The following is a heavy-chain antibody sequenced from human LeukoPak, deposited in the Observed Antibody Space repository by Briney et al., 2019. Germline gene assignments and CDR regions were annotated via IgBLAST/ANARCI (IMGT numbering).Heavy chain of an antibody. CDR2: VSGSGGIT. Sequence: GGSLRLSCAVSGITLSNYGMTWVRQAPGKGLEWVSHVSGSGGITYYADSVKGRFTIFRDNSKNTLYLQMDSLRAEDTAVYYCATITAGNSSGRNPGWPVDYWGQGTLVTVSS. CDR3: ATITAGNSSGRNPGWPVDY. CDR1: GITLSNYG. J-gene: IGHJ4*02. V-gene: IGHV3-23*01. D-gene: IGHD6-19*01.